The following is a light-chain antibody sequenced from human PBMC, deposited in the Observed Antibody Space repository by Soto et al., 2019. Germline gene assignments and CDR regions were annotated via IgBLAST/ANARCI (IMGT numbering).Light chain of an antibody. CDR1: QSITIY. Sequence: DIRMTQSPSSLSASVGDRVTITCRASQSITIYLNWYQQKPGKAPKLLISAASSLQSGVPSRFSGSGSGTDFTLTISSLQPEDYATYYCQQSYSSPRLSFGGGTKVEIK. V-gene: IGKV1-39*01. J-gene: IGKJ4*01. CDR2: AAS. CDR3: QQSYSSPRLS.